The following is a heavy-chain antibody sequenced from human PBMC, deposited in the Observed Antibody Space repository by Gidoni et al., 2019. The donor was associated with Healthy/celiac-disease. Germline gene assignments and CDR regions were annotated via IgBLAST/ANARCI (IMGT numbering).Heavy chain of an antibody. J-gene: IGHJ3*02. CDR2: ISSSGSTI. V-gene: IGHV3-11*01. CDR1: GFTFSDYY. CDR3: ARAPGYSSGWYSRSLDAFDI. Sequence: QVQLVESGGGLVKPGGSLRLSCAASGFTFSDYYISWIRQAPGKGLEWVSYISSSGSTIYYADSVKGRFTISRDNAKNSLYLQMNSLRAEDTAVYYCARAPGYSSGWYSRSLDAFDIWGQGTMVTVSS. D-gene: IGHD6-19*01.